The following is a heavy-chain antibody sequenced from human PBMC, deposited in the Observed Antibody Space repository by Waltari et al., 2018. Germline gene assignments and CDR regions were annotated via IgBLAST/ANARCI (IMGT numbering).Heavy chain of an antibody. J-gene: IGHJ4*02. CDR2: ISYDGSNK. Sequence: QVQLVESGGGVVQPGRSLRLSCAASGFTFSSYAMHWVRQAPGKGLEWVAVISYDGSNKYYADSVKGRFTISRDNSKNTLYLQMNSLRAEDTAVYYCARLDEGRGFGESYFDYWGQGTLVTVSS. D-gene: IGHD3-10*01. CDR1: GFTFSSYA. CDR3: ARLDEGRGFGESYFDY. V-gene: IGHV3-30-3*01.